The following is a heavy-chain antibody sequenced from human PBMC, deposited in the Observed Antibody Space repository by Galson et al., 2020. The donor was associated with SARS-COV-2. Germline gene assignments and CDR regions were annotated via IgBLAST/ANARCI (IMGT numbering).Heavy chain of an antibody. D-gene: IGHD1-26*01. V-gene: IGHV3-21*01. Sequence: NSGGSLRLSCAASGFTFSSYSMNWVRQAPGKGLEWVSSISSSSSYIYYADSVKGRFTISRDNAKNSLYLQLNSLRAEDTAVYYCARGGLRWELLLDYWGQGTLVTVSS. J-gene: IGHJ4*02. CDR2: ISSSSSYI. CDR1: GFTFSSYS. CDR3: ARGGLRWELLLDY.